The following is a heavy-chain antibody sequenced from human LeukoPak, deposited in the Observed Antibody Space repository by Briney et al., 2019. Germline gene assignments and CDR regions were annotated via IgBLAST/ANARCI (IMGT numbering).Heavy chain of an antibody. J-gene: IGHJ6*02. CDR1: GFTFSSYS. CDR3: ARDRGPITMVRGVIIPPYYYGMDV. Sequence: GGSLRLSCAASGFTFSSYSMNWVRQAPGKGLEWVSSISSSSSYIYYADSVKGRFTISRDNAKNSLYLQMNSLRDEDTAVYYCARDRGPITMVRGVIIPPYYYGMDVWGQGTTVTVSS. V-gene: IGHV3-21*01. CDR2: ISSSSSYI. D-gene: IGHD3-10*01.